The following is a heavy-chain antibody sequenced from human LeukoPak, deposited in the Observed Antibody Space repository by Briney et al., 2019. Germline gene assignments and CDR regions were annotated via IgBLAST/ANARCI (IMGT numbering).Heavy chain of an antibody. J-gene: IGHJ4*02. D-gene: IGHD5-18*01. V-gene: IGHV1-8*01. CDR1: GYTFTSYD. Sequence: ASVKVSFMASGYTFTSYDINWVRQATGQGLAWMGWMNPNSGNTGYAQKFQGRVTMTRNTSIRTAYMELSSLTSEDTAVYYCARQRGYNYGYDDYWGQGTLVTVSS. CDR2: MNPNSGNT. CDR3: ARQRGYNYGYDDY.